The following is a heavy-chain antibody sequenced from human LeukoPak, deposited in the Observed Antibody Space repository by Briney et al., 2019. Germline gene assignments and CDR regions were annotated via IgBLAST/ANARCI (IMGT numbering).Heavy chain of an antibody. CDR1: RFTFSDYY. V-gene: IGHV3-30*03. Sequence: GGSLRLSCAASRFTFSDYYMTWVRQAPGKGLEWVAVISYDGSNKYYADSVKGRFTISRDNSKNTLYLQMNSLRAEDTAVYYCARDKTFDYWGQGTLVTVSS. J-gene: IGHJ4*02. CDR3: ARDKTFDY. CDR2: ISYDGSNK.